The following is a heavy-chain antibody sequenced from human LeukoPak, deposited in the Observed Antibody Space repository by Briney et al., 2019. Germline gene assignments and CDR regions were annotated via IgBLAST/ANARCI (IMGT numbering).Heavy chain of an antibody. V-gene: IGHV3-30*02. CDR3: AKAKDYYFDY. Sequence: PGGSLRLSCAASGFTFSSYGMHWVRQAPGKGLEWVAFIRYDGSNKYYADSVKGRFTISRDNSKNTLYLQMNSLRAEDTALYSCAKAKDYYFDYWGPGTLVTVSS. J-gene: IGHJ4*01. CDR1: GFTFSSYG. CDR2: IRYDGSNK.